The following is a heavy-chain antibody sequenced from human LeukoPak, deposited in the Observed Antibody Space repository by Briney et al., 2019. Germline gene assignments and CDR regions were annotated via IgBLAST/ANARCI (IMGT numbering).Heavy chain of an antibody. CDR2: ISYDGSNK. CDR3: ARDEVGAFDY. V-gene: IGHV3-30-3*01. J-gene: IGHJ4*02. CDR1: GFTFSSYA. Sequence: GGSLRLSCAASGFTFSSYAMHWVRQAPGKGLEWVAVISYDGSNKYYADSVKGRFTISRDNSKNTLYLQMNSLRAEDTAVYYCARDEVGAFDYWGQGTLVTASS. D-gene: IGHD1-26*01.